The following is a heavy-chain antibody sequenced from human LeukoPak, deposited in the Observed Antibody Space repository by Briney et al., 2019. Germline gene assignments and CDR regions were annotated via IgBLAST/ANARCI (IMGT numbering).Heavy chain of an antibody. Sequence: GGSLRLSCAASGFTFSDYYMSWIRQAPGKGLEWVAYISSSGNTLYYADSVKGRFTISRDNAKNSLYLQMNILRSEDAAVYYCARDSQHQQYLVPNDYYFGMNVWGQGTTVTVSS. CDR3: ARDSQHQQYLVPNDYYFGMNV. CDR1: GFTFSDYY. J-gene: IGHJ6*02. D-gene: IGHD6-13*01. CDR2: ISSSGNTL. V-gene: IGHV3-11*01.